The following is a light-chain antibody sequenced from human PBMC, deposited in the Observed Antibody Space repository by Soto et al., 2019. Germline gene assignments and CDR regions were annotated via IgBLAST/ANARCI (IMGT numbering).Light chain of an antibody. V-gene: IGKV1-39*01. J-gene: IGKJ2*01. CDR3: QQSNSIPYT. CDR1: QSISGD. Sequence: DIQMTQSPSSLSASVGDRVTITCRASQSISGDLNWYQQKPGKAPKLLIYAASGLQSGVPSRFSGSGSGTDFTLTISSLQPEDSSTYYCQQSNSIPYTFGQGTKVDIK. CDR2: AAS.